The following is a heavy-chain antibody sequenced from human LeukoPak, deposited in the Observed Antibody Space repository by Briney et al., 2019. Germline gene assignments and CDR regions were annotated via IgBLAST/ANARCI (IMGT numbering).Heavy chain of an antibody. CDR3: ARDRYYYDSSGYYDY. D-gene: IGHD3-22*01. J-gene: IGHJ4*02. CDR2: IIPIFGTA. V-gene: IGHV1-69*05. Sequence: SVTVSCKASGGTFSSYAISWVRQAPGQGLEWMGGIIPIFGTANYAQKFQGRVTITTDESTSTAYMELSSLRSEDTAVYYCARDRYYYDSSGYYDYWGQGTLVTVSS. CDR1: GGTFSSYA.